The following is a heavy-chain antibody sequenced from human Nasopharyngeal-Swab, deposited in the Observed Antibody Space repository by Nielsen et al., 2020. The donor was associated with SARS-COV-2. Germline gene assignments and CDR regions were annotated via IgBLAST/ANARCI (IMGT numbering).Heavy chain of an antibody. Sequence: SETMSLTCYVYGGSINNFYWTWIRQPPGKGLEWIAYISYSGATNYDPSLKSRVTISRDTSKNEVSLKLNSVTAADTAVYYCAAGYDERSYSRSWFDAFDVWSQGTVVTVSS. CDR3: AAGYDERSYSRSWFDAFDV. V-gene: IGHV4-59*08. CDR2: ISYSGAT. D-gene: IGHD6-13*01. J-gene: IGHJ3*01. CDR1: GGSINNFY.